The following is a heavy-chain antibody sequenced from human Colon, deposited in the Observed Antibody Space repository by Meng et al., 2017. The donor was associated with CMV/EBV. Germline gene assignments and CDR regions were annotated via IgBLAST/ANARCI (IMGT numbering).Heavy chain of an antibody. J-gene: IGHJ3*01. CDR1: GGSFSGYY. Sequence: GSLRLSCAVYGGSFSGYYWSWIRQPPGKGLEWIGEINHSGSTNYNPSLKSRVTISVDTSKNQFSLKLSSVTAADTAVYYCARGLLRFLARDWGQGTMVTVPS. CDR2: INHSGST. V-gene: IGHV4-34*01. CDR3: ARGLLRFLARD. D-gene: IGHD3-3*01.